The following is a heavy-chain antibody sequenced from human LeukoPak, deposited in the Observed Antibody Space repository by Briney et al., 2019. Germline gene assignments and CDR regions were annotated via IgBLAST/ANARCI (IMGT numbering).Heavy chain of an antibody. Sequence: GGSRRLSCAASGFTFSSYGMHWVRQAPGKGLEWVAFIRYDGNNKYYADSVKGRFTISRDNSKNTVYLQMNSLRAEDTAVYYCAKDPTHFRVWDGYDNTRLNSWGQGTLVTVSS. J-gene: IGHJ4*02. D-gene: IGHD3-22*01. CDR3: AKDPTHFRVWDGYDNTRLNS. CDR1: GFTFSSYG. CDR2: IRYDGNNK. V-gene: IGHV3-30*02.